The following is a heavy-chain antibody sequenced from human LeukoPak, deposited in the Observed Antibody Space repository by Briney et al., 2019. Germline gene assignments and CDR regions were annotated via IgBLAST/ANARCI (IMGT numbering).Heavy chain of an antibody. V-gene: IGHV4-34*01. CDR2: INHSGSA. J-gene: IGHJ4*02. CDR3: ARSLRGGWYYFDY. D-gene: IGHD6-19*01. Sequence: SETLSLTCAVYGGSFSGYYWSWIRQPPGKGLEWIGEINHSGSANYNPSLKSRVTISVDTSKNQFSLKLSSVTAADTAVYYCARSLRGGWYYFDYWGQGTLVTVSS. CDR1: GGSFSGYY.